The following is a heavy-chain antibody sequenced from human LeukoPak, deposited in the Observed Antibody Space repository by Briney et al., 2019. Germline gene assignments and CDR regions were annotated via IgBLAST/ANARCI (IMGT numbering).Heavy chain of an antibody. CDR1: GFTFSSYW. V-gene: IGHV3-48*02. CDR3: ARVHRGYSYGRLDY. Sequence: GGSLRLSCAASGFTFSSYWMTWVGQAPGKWLEWVSYISSSDNTIHYADSVKGRFTISRDNAKNTLYLEMNSLRDEDTAVYYCARVHRGYSYGRLDYWGQGTLVTVSS. CDR2: ISSSDNTI. J-gene: IGHJ4*02. D-gene: IGHD5-18*01.